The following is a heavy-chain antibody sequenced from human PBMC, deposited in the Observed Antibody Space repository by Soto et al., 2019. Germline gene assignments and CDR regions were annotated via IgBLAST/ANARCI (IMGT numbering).Heavy chain of an antibody. CDR2: ISAYNGNT. V-gene: IGHV1-18*01. J-gene: IGHJ4*02. D-gene: IGHD6-13*01. CDR3: ARDRVGLYSTSWDRAFDY. CDR1: GYTFTSYG. Sequence: GASVKVSCKASGYTFTSYGISWVRQAPGQGLEWMGWISAYNGNTNYAQKLQGRVTMTTDTSTSTAYMELRSLRSDDTAVYYCARDRVGLYSTSWDRAFDYWGQGTLVTVSS.